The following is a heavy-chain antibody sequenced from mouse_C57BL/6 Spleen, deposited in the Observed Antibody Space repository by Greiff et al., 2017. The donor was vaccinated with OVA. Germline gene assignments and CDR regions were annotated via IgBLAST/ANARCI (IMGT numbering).Heavy chain of an antibody. D-gene: IGHD2-3*01. Sequence: LQESGAELVKPGASVKLSCKASGYTFTEYTIHWVKQRSGQGLEWIGWFYPGSGSIKYNEKFKDKATLTADKSSSTVYMELSRLTSEDSAVYFCARHEEEEDYDGYYAMDYWGQGTSVTVSS. J-gene: IGHJ4*01. CDR3: ARHEEEEDYDGYYAMDY. CDR1: GYTFTEYT. CDR2: FYPGSGSI. V-gene: IGHV1-62-2*01.